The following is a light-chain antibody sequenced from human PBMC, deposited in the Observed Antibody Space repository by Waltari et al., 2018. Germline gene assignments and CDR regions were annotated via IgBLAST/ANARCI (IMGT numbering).Light chain of an antibody. V-gene: IGKV1-39*01. J-gene: IGKJ5*01. CDR3: QQSYTIPL. CDR1: QNINIF. Sequence: DIQMTQSPSSLSASLGDRITITCRASQNINIFLSWYQQKPGKAPKLLISYASTLQSGVPSRFSGSGSVTDFTLTISSLQPEDFATYYCQQSYTIPLFGQGTRLEI. CDR2: YAS.